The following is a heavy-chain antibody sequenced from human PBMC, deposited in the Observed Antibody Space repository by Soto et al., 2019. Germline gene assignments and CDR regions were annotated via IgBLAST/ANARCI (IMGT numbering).Heavy chain of an antibody. V-gene: IGHV5-10-1*01. CDR1: GYSFTSYW. CDR3: AKATTNGGWFNPFDS. Sequence: GESLKISCKGSGYSFTSYWISWVRQMPGKGLEWMGRIDPSDSYTNYSPSFQGHVTISADNSRDTLFLQMNSLTADDTAVYYCAKATTNGGWFNPFDSWGQGALVTVSS. CDR2: IDPSDSYT. D-gene: IGHD6-19*01. J-gene: IGHJ4*02.